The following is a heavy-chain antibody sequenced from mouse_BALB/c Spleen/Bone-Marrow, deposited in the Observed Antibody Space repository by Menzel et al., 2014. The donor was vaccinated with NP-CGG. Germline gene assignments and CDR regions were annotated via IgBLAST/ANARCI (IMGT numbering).Heavy chain of an antibody. CDR1: GFTFSSYT. CDR2: IRNGGGST. Sequence: DVKLVESGGGLVQPGGSLKLSCAASGFTFSSYTVSWVRQTPEKRMEWVAYIRNGGGSTYYPDTVKGRVTISRDNAKNTRYLQMSSLKSEDTAMYYCARQLGLRWAMDYWGQGTSVTVSS. J-gene: IGHJ4*01. V-gene: IGHV5-12-2*01. D-gene: IGHD3-1*01. CDR3: ARQLGLRWAMDY.